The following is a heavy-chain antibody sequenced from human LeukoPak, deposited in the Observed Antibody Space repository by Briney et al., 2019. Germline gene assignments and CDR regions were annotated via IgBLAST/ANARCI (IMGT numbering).Heavy chain of an antibody. D-gene: IGHD6-13*01. CDR3: ASESYSSSWPRGGNWFDP. J-gene: IGHJ5*02. V-gene: IGHV3-11*04. CDR2: ISSSGSTI. Sequence: GGSLRLSCAASGFTFSDYYMSWIRQAPGKGLEWVSYISSSGSTIYYADSVKGRFTISRDNAKNSLYLQMNSLRAEDTAVYYCASESYSSSWPRGGNWFDPCGQGTLVTVSS. CDR1: GFTFSDYY.